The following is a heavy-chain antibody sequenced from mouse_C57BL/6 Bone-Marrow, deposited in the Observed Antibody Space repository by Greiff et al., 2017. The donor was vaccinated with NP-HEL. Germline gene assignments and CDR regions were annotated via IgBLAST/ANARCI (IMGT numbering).Heavy chain of an antibody. CDR1: GYTFTSYW. D-gene: IGHD1-1*01. Sequence: VQLQQPGAELVKPGASVKLSCKASGYTFTSYWMHWVKQRPGQGLEWIGMIHPNSGSTNYNEKFKSKATLTVDKSSSTAYMQLSSLTSEDSAVYYFARPGSSYWYFDVWGTGTTVTVSS. CDR3: ARPGSSYWYFDV. CDR2: IHPNSGST. V-gene: IGHV1-64*01. J-gene: IGHJ1*03.